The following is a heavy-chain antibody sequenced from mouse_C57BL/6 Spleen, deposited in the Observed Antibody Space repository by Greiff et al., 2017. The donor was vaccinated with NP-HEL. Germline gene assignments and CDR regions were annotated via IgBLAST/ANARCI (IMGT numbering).Heavy chain of an antibody. CDR1: GYTFTSYW. J-gene: IGHJ1*03. D-gene: IGHD1-1*01. V-gene: IGHV1-64*01. CDR2: IHPNSGST. CDR3: ARRDYDGSSYDWYFDV. Sequence: VQLQQPGAELVKPGASVKLSCKASGYTFTSYWMHWVKQRPGQGLEWIGMIHPNSGSTNYNEKFKSKATLTVDQSSSTAYMQLSSLTSEDSAVYYCARRDYDGSSYDWYFDVWGTGTTVTVSS.